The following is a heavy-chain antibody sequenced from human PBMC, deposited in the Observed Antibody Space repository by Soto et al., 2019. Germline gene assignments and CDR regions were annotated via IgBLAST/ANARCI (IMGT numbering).Heavy chain of an antibody. J-gene: IGHJ4*02. CDR1: GYTFTSYA. D-gene: IGHD4-17*01. Sequence: ASVKVSCKASGYTFTSYAMHWVRQAPGQRLEGMGWINAGNGNTKYSQKFQGRVTITRDTSASTAYMELSSLRAEDTAVYYCARSADYGSFDYWGQGTLVTVSS. CDR2: INAGNGNT. CDR3: ARSADYGSFDY. V-gene: IGHV1-3*01.